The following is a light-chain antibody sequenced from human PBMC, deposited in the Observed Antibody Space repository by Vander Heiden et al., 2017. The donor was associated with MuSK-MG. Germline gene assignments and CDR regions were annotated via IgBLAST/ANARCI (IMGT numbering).Light chain of an antibody. CDR1: QSVSSSY. V-gene: IGKV3-20*01. CDR3: QQYGSSPFT. CDR2: GAS. J-gene: IGKJ3*01. Sequence: EIVLTQSPATLSLSPGERATPSCRASQSVSSSYLAWYQQKPGQAPRLLIYGASSRATGIPDRFSGSGSGTDFTLTISRLEPEDFAVYYCQQYGSSPFTFGPGTKVDIK.